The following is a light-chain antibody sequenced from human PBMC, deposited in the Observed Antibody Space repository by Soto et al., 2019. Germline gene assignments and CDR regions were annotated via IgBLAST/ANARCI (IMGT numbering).Light chain of an antibody. V-gene: IGKV3-20*01. J-gene: IGKJ2*01. Sequence: EIVLTQSPGTLSLSPGERATLSCRASQSVSSSYLAWYQQKPGQATRLLIYGASSRATGIADRFSGSGSGTDFTLTISRREPEDFAVYYCQQYGSSPGYTFGQGTNLEIK. CDR1: QSVSSSY. CDR3: QQYGSSPGYT. CDR2: GAS.